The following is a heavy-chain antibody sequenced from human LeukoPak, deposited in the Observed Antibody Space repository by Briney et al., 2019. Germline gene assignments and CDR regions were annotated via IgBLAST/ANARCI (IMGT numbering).Heavy chain of an antibody. CDR3: ARPNSSGWYQYNWFDP. V-gene: IGHV4-39*01. CDR2: IYYSGST. J-gene: IGHJ5*02. Sequence: SETLSLTCTVSGGSISSSSYYWGWIRQPPGKGLEWIGSIYYSGSTYYNPSLKSRATISVDTSKNQFSRKLSSVTAADTAVYYCARPNSSGWYQYNWFDPWGQGTLVTVSS. CDR1: GGSISSSSYY. D-gene: IGHD6-19*01.